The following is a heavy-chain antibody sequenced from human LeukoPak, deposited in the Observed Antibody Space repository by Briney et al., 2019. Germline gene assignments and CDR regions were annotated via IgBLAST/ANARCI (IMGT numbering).Heavy chain of an antibody. CDR1: GYTFRGNY. D-gene: IGHD4-11*01. Sequence: AASVKVSCKASGYTFRGNYIHWLRQAPGQGLEWMGWIDANNGDTKSAQKFQGRVTMSRGTSISTAYMDLSSLSPDDAAVYYCARDPSSVTLYFFDYWGQGTLVTVSS. J-gene: IGHJ4*02. CDR2: IDANNGDT. V-gene: IGHV1-2*02. CDR3: ARDPSSVTLYFFDY.